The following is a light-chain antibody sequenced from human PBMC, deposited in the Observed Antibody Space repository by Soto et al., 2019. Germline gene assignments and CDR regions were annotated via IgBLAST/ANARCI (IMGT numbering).Light chain of an antibody. CDR2: WAS. Sequence: DIVMTQSPESLAVSRGERATINCKSSQSVLYSSNNKNYLAWYQQKPGQPPKLLIYWASTRESGVPDRFSGSGSGTDFTLTISSLQAEDVAVYYCQQYYSILFTFGPGTKVDIK. CDR1: QSVLYSSNNKNY. V-gene: IGKV4-1*01. J-gene: IGKJ3*01. CDR3: QQYYSILFT.